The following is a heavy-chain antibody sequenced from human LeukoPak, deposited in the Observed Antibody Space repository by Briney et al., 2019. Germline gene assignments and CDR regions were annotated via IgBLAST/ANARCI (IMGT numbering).Heavy chain of an antibody. CDR2: ISGSSSYI. J-gene: IGHJ5*02. CDR1: GFTFSSYS. D-gene: IGHD6-19*01. Sequence: PGGSLRLSCAASGFTFSSYSMSWVRQAPGKGLGWVSSISGSSSYIYYADSVKGLFTISRDNAKNSLYLQMNSPRAADTAVYYCPRGAYSSGWYPETDRENNWFDRWGQGTLVTVSS. CDR3: PRGAYSSGWYPETDRENNWFDR. V-gene: IGHV3-21*01.